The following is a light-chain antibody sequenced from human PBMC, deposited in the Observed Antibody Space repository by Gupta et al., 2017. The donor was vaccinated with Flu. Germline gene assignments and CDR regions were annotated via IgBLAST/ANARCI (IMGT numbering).Light chain of an antibody. V-gene: IGKV3-11*01. Sequence: EVVLTQSPATLSLSPGERATLSCVASQSVTTYLAWYQQKPGQAPRLLIYDASNRATGIPPRFSGSGSGTDFTLTISSLEPEDFAVYYCHQRINWPPSFGQRTRMELK. CDR3: HQRINWPPS. CDR1: QSVTTY. CDR2: DAS. J-gene: IGKJ5*01.